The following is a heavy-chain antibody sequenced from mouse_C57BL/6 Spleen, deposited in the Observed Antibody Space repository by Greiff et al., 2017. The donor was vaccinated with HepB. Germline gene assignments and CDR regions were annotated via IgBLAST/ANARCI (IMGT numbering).Heavy chain of an antibody. CDR2: TFYSGIT. D-gene: IGHD1-1*01. CDR1: GFSINSDCY. J-gene: IGHJ4*01. CDR3: ARGPHYYGSSYGYYAMDY. V-gene: IGHV3-3*01. Sequence: EVKVEESGPSLVRPSQTLSLTCTVTGFSINSDCYWIWIRQFPGNKLEYIGYTFYSGITYYNPSLESRTYITRDTSKNQFSLKLSSVTTEDTATYYCARGPHYYGSSYGYYAMDYWGQGTSVTVSS.